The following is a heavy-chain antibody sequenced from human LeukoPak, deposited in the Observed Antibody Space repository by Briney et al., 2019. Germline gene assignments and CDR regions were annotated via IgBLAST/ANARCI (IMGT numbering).Heavy chain of an antibody. J-gene: IGHJ6*02. Sequence: PSETLSLTCTVSGGSISSGGHYWNWIRQHPGKGLEWIGYIYYSGSTYSNPSLKSRVTISVDTSKNHFSLKLTSVTAADTAVYYCARHPVLLSGMDVWGQGTTVTVSS. CDR1: GGSISSGGHY. CDR3: ARHPVLLSGMDV. D-gene: IGHD2-21*01. V-gene: IGHV4-31*03. CDR2: IYYSGST.